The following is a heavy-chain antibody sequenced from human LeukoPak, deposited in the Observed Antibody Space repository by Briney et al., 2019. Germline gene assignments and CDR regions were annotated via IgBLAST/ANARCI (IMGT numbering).Heavy chain of an antibody. CDR2: INPSSGGT. CDR3: MKTDTGSLDY. D-gene: IGHD1-26*01. J-gene: IGHJ4*02. CDR1: GYTFTGYY. Sequence: GASVKVSCKASGYTFTGYYIHWVRQAPGQGLEWMGWINPSSGGTKYPQKFQGRVTMTRDTSITTAYMELSSLRSDDTAVYYCMKTDTGSLDYWGQGTLLTVSS. V-gene: IGHV1-2*02.